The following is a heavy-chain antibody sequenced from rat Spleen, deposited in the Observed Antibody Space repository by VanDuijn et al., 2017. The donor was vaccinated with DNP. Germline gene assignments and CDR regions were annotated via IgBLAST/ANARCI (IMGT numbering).Heavy chain of an antibody. CDR2: ISTSGSRT. CDR1: GFTFSNYY. CDR3: ARDNYGTSGAMDA. D-gene: IGHD1-11*01. V-gene: IGHV5-25*01. J-gene: IGHJ4*01. Sequence: EVQLVESGGGLVQPGRSLKLSCGASGFTFSNYYMAWVRQAPQKGLEWVATISTSGSRTYYVDSVKGRFTISRDKAKSSLYLQMSSLKSEDTATYYCARDNYGTSGAMDAWGQGTSVTVSS.